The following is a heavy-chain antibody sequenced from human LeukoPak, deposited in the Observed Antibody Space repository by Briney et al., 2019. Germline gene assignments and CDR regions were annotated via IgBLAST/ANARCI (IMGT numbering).Heavy chain of an antibody. CDR2: INPNSGDT. V-gene: IGHV1-2*06. J-gene: IGHJ4*02. CDR1: GYTFIAYY. D-gene: IGHD3-16*01. Sequence: ASVKVSCKAPGYTFIAYYIHWVRQAPGQGLEWMGRINPNSGDTDYAQKFQGRIIMSRDTSISTLYMDLSRLRSDDTAVYYCARVGGSGAYYAFDYWGQGSLVTVSS. CDR3: ARVGGSGAYYAFDY.